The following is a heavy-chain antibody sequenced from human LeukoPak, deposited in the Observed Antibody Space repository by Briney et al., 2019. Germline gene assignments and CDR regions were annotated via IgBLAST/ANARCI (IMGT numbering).Heavy chain of an antibody. J-gene: IGHJ3*02. CDR3: AREYNSGPKQTDAFDI. CDR2: ISGDEIWT. D-gene: IGHD3-22*01. CDR1: GFTLSNHW. V-gene: IGHV3-74*01. Sequence: GGSLRLSYAASGFTLSNHWMHWVRQAPGKGLVWVSRISGDEIWTSYADSVKGRFLISRDNAKDTLYLQMNSLRTEDTAVYYCAREYNSGPKQTDAFDIWGQGTMVTVSS.